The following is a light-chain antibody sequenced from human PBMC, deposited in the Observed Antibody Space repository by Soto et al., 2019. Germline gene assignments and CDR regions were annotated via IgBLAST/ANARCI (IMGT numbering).Light chain of an antibody. V-gene: IGKV1-39*01. CDR1: QTITTY. J-gene: IGKJ2*01. Sequence: DIQMTQSPSSLSASVGDRVTITCRASQTITTYLNWYQHKPGKAPKLLIYAAISLQSGVPSRLSGSGSGTDFTLTISXXXXXDFATYYCQQTYSXXXTFGXG. CDR2: AAI. CDR3: QQTYSXXXT.